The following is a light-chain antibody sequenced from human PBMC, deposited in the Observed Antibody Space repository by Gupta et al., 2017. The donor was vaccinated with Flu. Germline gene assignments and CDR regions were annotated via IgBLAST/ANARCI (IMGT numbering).Light chain of an antibody. J-gene: IGKJ2*03. CDR2: LGS. V-gene: IGKV2-28*01. CDR1: QSLLHSNGYNY. CDR3: MQAREPPYS. Sequence: DIVLTQSPLSLRVTPGEPASISCRSSQSLLHSNGYNYFFWYLQKPGQSPQLLIYLGSNRASGVPDRFSGSGSGTDFTLKISRVEAEDVGVYYCMQAREPPYSFGQGTKLEIK.